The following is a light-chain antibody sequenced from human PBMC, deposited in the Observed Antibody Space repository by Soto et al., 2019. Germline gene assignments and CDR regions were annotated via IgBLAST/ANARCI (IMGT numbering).Light chain of an antibody. Sequence: QSALTQPRSVSGSPGQSVTISCTGTSSDIGGYDYVSWYQQPPGKAPRLIIYDVSKRPSGVPDRFSGSKSANTASLTISGLQAEDEADYHCCSYAGSHTFHVFGGGTKLTVL. V-gene: IGLV2-11*01. CDR3: CSYAGSHTFHV. J-gene: IGLJ1*01. CDR1: SSDIGGYDY. CDR2: DVS.